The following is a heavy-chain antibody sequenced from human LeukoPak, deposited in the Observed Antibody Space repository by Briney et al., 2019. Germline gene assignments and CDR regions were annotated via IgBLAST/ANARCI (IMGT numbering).Heavy chain of an antibody. V-gene: IGHV4-34*01. CDR2: INHSGST. CDR3: ATLGEYYDSSGYYYN. D-gene: IGHD3-22*01. J-gene: IGHJ4*02. Sequence: SETLSLTCAVYGGSFSGYYWSWIRQPPGKGLEWIGEINHSGSTYYNPSLRSRVTISVDSSKNQFSLKLTSVTAADTAVYYCATLGEYYDSSGYYYNWGQGTLVTVSS. CDR1: GGSFSGYY.